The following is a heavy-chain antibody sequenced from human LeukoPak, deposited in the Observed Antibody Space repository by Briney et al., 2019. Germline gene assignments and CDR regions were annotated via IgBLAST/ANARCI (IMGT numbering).Heavy chain of an antibody. V-gene: IGHV3-53*01. D-gene: IGHD3-22*01. CDR1: GFTVSSNY. CDR2: IYSGGST. CDR3: ARAPYSSGYFRGMDV. J-gene: IGHJ6*02. Sequence: GGSLRLSCAASGFTVSSNYMSWVRQAPGKGLEWVSVIYSGGSTYYADSVKGRFTISRDNSKNTVYLQMNSLRAEDTAVYYCARAPYSSGYFRGMDVWGQGTTVTVSS.